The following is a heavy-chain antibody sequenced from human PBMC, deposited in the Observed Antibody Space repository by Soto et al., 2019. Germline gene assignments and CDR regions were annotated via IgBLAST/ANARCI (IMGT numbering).Heavy chain of an antibody. Sequence: SGGSLRLSCAASGFTFSSYAMSWVRQAPGKGLEWVSAISGSGGSTYYADSVKGRFTISRDNSKNTLYLQMNSLRAEDTAVYYCAKTTYYDILTGPPYYYYGMDVWGQGTTVTSP. CDR3: AKTTYYDILTGPPYYYYGMDV. V-gene: IGHV3-23*01. J-gene: IGHJ6*02. D-gene: IGHD3-9*01. CDR1: GFTFSSYA. CDR2: ISGSGGST.